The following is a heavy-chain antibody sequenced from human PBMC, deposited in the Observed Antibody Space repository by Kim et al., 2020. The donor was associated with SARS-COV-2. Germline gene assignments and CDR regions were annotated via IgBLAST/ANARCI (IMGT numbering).Heavy chain of an antibody. CDR1: GFTFSTFW. J-gene: IGHJ4*02. CDR3: ARGQSPDS. D-gene: IGHD6-19*01. V-gene: IGHV3-7*01. CDR2: IKRDGSDK. Sequence: GGSLRLSCAATGFTFSTFWMTWVRQPPGKGLEWVATIKRDGSDKHYVDSVKGRFSISRDNAKNSLFLQMDSLGVEDTAVYYCARGQSPDSWGQGTLVIVSS.